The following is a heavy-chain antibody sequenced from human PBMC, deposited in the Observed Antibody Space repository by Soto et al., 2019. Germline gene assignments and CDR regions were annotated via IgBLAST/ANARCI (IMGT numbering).Heavy chain of an antibody. J-gene: IGHJ4*02. CDR3: TRLITNDFWRGYFDY. D-gene: IGHD3-3*01. Sequence: GGSLRLSCAASGFTFSGSAMHWVRQASGKGLEWVGRIRSKANSYATAYAASVKGRFTISRDDSKSTAYLQMNSLKTEDTAVYYCTRLITNDFWRGYFDYWGQGSLVTLSS. CDR2: IRSKANSYAT. V-gene: IGHV3-73*01. CDR1: GFTFSGSA.